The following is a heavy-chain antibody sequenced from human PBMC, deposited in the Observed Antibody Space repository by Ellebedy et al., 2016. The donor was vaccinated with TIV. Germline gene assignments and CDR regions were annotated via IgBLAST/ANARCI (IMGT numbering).Heavy chain of an antibody. D-gene: IGHD6-19*01. CDR3: ARGWTVAGSPDPSFF. CDR2: ITPIFGRA. Sequence: ASVKVSCXASGGIFSTYGINWVRQAPGQGLVWMGGITPIFGRANYAQKFQGRVIITADESTTTAYMELSSLRFEDTAGYYCARGWTVAGSPDPSFFWGQGTLVTVSS. V-gene: IGHV1-69*13. CDR1: GGIFSTYG. J-gene: IGHJ4*02.